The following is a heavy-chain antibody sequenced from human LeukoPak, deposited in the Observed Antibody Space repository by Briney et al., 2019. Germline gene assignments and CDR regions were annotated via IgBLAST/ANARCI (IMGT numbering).Heavy chain of an antibody. CDR2: ISAYNGNT. V-gene: IGHV1-18*01. J-gene: IGHJ4*02. Sequence: GASVKVSCKASGNTFTSYGLSWVRQASGQGLEWMGWISAYNGNTNYAQKLQGRVAMTTDKSTSTAYMELRSLRSDDTAVYYCARSRGRWNDEDFDYWGQGTLVTVSS. CDR3: ARSRGRWNDEDFDY. D-gene: IGHD1-1*01. CDR1: GNTFTSYG.